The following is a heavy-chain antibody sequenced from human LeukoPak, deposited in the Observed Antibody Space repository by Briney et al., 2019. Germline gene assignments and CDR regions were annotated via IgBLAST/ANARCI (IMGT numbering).Heavy chain of an antibody. D-gene: IGHD6-19*01. CDR3: ARLYSSGWYFDY. CDR2: IDHSGST. CDR1: GGSFSGYY. V-gene: IGHV4-34*01. J-gene: IGHJ4*02. Sequence: SETLSLTCAVYGGSFSGYYWSWIRQPPGKGLEWIGEIDHSGSTNYNPSLKSRVTISVDTSKDQFSLKLSSVTAADTAVYYCARLYSSGWYFDYWGQGTLVTVSS.